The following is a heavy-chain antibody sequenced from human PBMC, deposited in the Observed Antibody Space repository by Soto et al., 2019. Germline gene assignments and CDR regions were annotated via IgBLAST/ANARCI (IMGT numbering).Heavy chain of an antibody. CDR3: TRGRPLPSMNTGDEPLDI. J-gene: IGHJ3*02. D-gene: IGHD3-16*01. CDR2: MSFDGTR. V-gene: IGHV3-30*03. Sequence: QVQLVESGGGVVQPGTSLTLSCAASGFTFSNYAMHWVRQAPGKGLEWVAAMSFDGTRYYADSVKGRSTISRDSARNTVFLQTSGLRVDDTALYYCTRGRPLPSMNTGDEPLDIWGQGTMVTGS. CDR1: GFTFSNYA.